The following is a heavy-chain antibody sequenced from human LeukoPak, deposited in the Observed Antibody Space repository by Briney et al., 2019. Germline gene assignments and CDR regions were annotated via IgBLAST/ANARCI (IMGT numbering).Heavy chain of an antibody. CDR1: GFTFSSYS. D-gene: IGHD4-17*01. Sequence: GGSLRLSCAASGFTFSSYSMNWVRQAPGKGLEWVSYISSSSSTIYYADSVKGRFTISRDNAKNSLYLQMNSLRDEDTAVYYCARDTVKTTNDAFDIWGQGTTVTVSS. V-gene: IGHV3-48*02. J-gene: IGHJ3*02. CDR2: ISSSSSTI. CDR3: ARDTVKTTNDAFDI.